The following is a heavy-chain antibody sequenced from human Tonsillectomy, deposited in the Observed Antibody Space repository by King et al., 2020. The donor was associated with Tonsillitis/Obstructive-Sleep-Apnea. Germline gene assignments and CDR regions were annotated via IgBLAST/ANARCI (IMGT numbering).Heavy chain of an antibody. Sequence: QLQESGPGLVKPSETLSLTCVVSGGSLKPYYWSWIRQTPGKGLEWIGYIYYSGITNYNPSLKSRVTISVDTSKNQLSLRLTSVTAADTAVYYCARSPLYDFSRFDPWGQGTLVSVSS. J-gene: IGHJ5*02. CDR1: GGSLKPYY. CDR2: IYYSGIT. V-gene: IGHV4-59*01. D-gene: IGHD3-3*01. CDR3: ARSPLYDFSRFDP.